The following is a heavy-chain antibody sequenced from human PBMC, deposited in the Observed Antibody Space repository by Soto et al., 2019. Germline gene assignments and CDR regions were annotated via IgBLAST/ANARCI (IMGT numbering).Heavy chain of an antibody. D-gene: IGHD4-4*01. CDR2: INPNSGGT. J-gene: IGHJ6*02. CDR1: GYTFTGYY. CDR3: ARVAVTTYYGMDV. V-gene: IGHV1-2*04. Sequence: GASVKVSCKASGYTFTGYYMHWVRQAPGQGLEWMGWINPNSGGTNYAQKFQGWVTMTRDTSISTAYMELSRLRSGDTAVYYCARVAVTTYYGMDVWGQGTTVTVS.